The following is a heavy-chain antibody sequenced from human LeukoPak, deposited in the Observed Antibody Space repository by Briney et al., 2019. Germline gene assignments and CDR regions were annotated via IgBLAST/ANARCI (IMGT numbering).Heavy chain of an antibody. CDR1: GFTFSSYW. Sequence: GGSLRLSCAASGFTFSSYWMHGVRQAPGKGLVWVSRINTDGSSTSYADSVKGRFTISRDNAKNTLYLQMNSLRAEDTAVDYCARAKFKYYYDSSGYNWFDPWGQGTLVTVSS. CDR2: INTDGSST. D-gene: IGHD3-22*01. V-gene: IGHV3-74*01. J-gene: IGHJ5*02. CDR3: ARAKFKYYYDSSGYNWFDP.